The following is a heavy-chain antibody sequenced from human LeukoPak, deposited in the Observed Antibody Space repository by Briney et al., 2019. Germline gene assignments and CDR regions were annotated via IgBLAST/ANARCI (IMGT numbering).Heavy chain of an antibody. CDR3: AKDYGDHAAFDY. Sequence: GGSLRLSCAASGFTVSSNYMSWVRQATGKGLEGVSVIYSGGSTYYADSVKGRFTISRDNSKNTLYLQMNSLRAEDTSVYYCAKDYGDHAAFDYWGQGTLVTVSS. CDR2: IYSGGST. J-gene: IGHJ4*02. V-gene: IGHV3-66*01. D-gene: IGHD4-17*01. CDR1: GFTVSSNY.